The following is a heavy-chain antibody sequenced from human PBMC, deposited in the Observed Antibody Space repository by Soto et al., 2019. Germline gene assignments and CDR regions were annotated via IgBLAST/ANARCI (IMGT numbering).Heavy chain of an antibody. D-gene: IGHD3-16*01. CDR2: MYYSGST. J-gene: IGHJ4*02. CDR3: ARRSAMSTFWGVSA. CDR1: GASLSSGSYF. Sequence: QVQLQESGPGLVKPSETLSLTCTVSGASLSSGSYFWSWIRQPPGKGLEYIGYMYYSGSTNYNPSLKSRVTISSDTPKNKFSLRLKSVTAADTAIYYCARRSAMSTFWGVSAWGPGTLVTVSS. V-gene: IGHV4-61*01.